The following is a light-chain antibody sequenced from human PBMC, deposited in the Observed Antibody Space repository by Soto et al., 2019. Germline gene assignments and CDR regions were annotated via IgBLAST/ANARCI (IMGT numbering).Light chain of an antibody. J-gene: IGKJ2*01. V-gene: IGKV3-20*01. CDR2: ATS. Sequence: EIVLTQSPGTLSLSPGERATLSCRASQSVSRSYLAWYQQNPGQPPSLLIYATSSRATGIPDRFSGSGSGTDFTLTISRLEPEDFAVYYCQQYGSSPYTCGQGTKLEIK. CDR1: QSVSRSY. CDR3: QQYGSSPYT.